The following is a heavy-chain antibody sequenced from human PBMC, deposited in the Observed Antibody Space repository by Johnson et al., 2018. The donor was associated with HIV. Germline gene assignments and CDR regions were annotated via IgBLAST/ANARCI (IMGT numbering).Heavy chain of an antibody. V-gene: IGHV3-30*14. CDR3: GSGGDDGF. CDR2: ISFDGSTK. Sequence: QVHLVESGGGVVRPGRSLRLSCVVSGFTFSNYPMHWVRQAPGKGLEWVAVISFDGSTKYYADSVKGRVSISRDNSKNTLYLQMNSLRVEDTAVYFCGSGGDDGFWGQGTMVTVSS. D-gene: IGHD6-25*01. CDR1: GFTFSNYP. J-gene: IGHJ3*01.